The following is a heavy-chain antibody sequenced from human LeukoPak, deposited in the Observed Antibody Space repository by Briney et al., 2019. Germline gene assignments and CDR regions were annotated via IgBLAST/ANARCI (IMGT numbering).Heavy chain of an antibody. J-gene: IGHJ4*02. D-gene: IGHD3-22*01. Sequence: GGSLRLSCAASGFTFSSHWMHWVRQAPGKRLVWVSHINSDGSSTTYADSVKGRFTISRDNAKNTLYLQMNSLRAEDTAVYYCARDSNHDSSGIDYWGQGTLVTVSS. V-gene: IGHV3-74*01. CDR2: INSDGSST. CDR1: GFTFSSHW. CDR3: ARDSNHDSSGIDY.